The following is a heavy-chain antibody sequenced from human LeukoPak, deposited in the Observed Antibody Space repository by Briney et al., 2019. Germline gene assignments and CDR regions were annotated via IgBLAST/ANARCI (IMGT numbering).Heavy chain of an antibody. Sequence: GGSLRLSCSASGFYFLDHPIHRVRPAPGKGPEWVLGIGNSLSKGYADSVRGRFTISRDNAGNSVYLQMKSLRPEDTALYYCAKEIRRGDSPLDSWGQGTLVTVSS. V-gene: IGHV3-9*01. CDR2: IGNSLSK. CDR3: AKEIRRGDSPLDS. J-gene: IGHJ4*02. CDR1: GFYFLDHP.